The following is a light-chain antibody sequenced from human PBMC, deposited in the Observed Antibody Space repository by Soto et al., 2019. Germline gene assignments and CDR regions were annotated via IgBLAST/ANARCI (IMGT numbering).Light chain of an antibody. Sequence: EFVMSQSPASLSAPPGERVTLSCRASHNIRSSLAWDQQRPGQAPMLLIYGASTRATGIPARFSGSGSGTEFTLTISSLQSEDFAVYYCQQYNNWPRTFGQGTKVDIK. CDR3: QQYNNWPRT. V-gene: IGKV3-15*01. J-gene: IGKJ1*01. CDR1: HNIRSS. CDR2: GAS.